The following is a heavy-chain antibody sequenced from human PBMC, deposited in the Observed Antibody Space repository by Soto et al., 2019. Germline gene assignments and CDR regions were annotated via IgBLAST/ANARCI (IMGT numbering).Heavy chain of an antibody. J-gene: IGHJ2*01. V-gene: IGHV3-73*02. CDR1: GFTFSAFN. CDR3: SRQRPVFGPFTDFLWYSDV. D-gene: IGHD3-3*01. Sequence: EMQLVESGGGLVRPGGSLKLSCAASGFTFSAFNVHWVRQASGKGLEWIGHIGGKANSYATTFAASVKGRFTISRDDSKNTAYMQMNSLKTEDTAVSYCSRQRPVFGPFTDFLWYSDVWGRGTPVTVSS. CDR2: IGGKANSYAT.